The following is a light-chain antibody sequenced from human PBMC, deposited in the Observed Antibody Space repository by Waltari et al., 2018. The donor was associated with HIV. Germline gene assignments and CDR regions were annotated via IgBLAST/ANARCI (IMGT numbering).Light chain of an antibody. CDR1: SSNIRSNT. J-gene: IGLJ3*02. V-gene: IGLV1-44*01. Sequence: SVLTQPPSASGNPGQRVTISCSGSSSNIRSNTISWYQQLPGTAPKLLIYSNAQRPSGVPDRFSRSKSGTSASLAISGLQSEDEADYYCAAWDDSLNGWVFGGGTKLTVL. CDR2: SNA. CDR3: AAWDDSLNGWV.